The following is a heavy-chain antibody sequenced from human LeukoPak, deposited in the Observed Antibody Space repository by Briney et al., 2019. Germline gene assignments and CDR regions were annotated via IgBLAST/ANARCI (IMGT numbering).Heavy chain of an antibody. CDR3: ARDSSTSYHFDF. CDR1: GGSISTYY. D-gene: IGHD2-2*01. Sequence: SETLSLTCTVSGGSISTYYWSWIRQPPGKGLEWIGYIYYGGSTNYNPSLKSRVTISVDTSKNQFSLKLSSVTAVDTAMYYCARDSSTSYHFDFWGQGTLVTVSS. CDR2: IYYGGST. J-gene: IGHJ4*02. V-gene: IGHV4-59*01.